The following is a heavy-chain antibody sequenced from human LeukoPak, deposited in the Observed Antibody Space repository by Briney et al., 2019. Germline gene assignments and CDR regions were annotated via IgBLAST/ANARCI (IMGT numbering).Heavy chain of an antibody. CDR3: ARDASYYYGSGSPRHFDY. Sequence: PSETLSLTCTVSGGSISSYYWSRIRQPAGKGLEWIGRIYTSGSTNYNPSLKSRVTMSVDTSKNQFSLKLSSVTAADTAVYYCARDASYYYGSGSPRHFDYWGQGTLVTVSS. J-gene: IGHJ4*02. CDR1: GGSISSYY. V-gene: IGHV4-4*07. CDR2: IYTSGST. D-gene: IGHD3-10*01.